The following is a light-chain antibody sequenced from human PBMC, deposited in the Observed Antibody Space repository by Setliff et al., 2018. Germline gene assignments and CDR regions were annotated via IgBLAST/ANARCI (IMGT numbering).Light chain of an antibody. V-gene: IGLV2-14*03. CDR2: DVS. J-gene: IGLJ1*01. CDR1: SSDVGAYDY. CDR3: FSYTSSSSYV. Sequence: ALPQPASVSGSPGQSITIPCTGSSSDVGAYDYVSWYQHHPGRAPKFMIYDVSKRPSGVSNRFSGSKSGNTASLTISGLQAEDEADYYCFSYTSSSSYVFGSGTKATVL.